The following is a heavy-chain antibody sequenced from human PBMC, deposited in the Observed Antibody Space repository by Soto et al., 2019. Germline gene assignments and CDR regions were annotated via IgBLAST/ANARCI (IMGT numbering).Heavy chain of an antibody. CDR3: AREGYSSGMAGCYDV. D-gene: IGHD6-19*01. V-gene: IGHV3-23*01. CDR2: ISASGSLT. CDR1: GFTFPSSV. J-gene: IGHJ3*01. Sequence: GGSLRLSCKASGFTFPSSVVAWVRQAPGKGLEWVSAISASGSLTLYADSVKGRFTVSRDNSQDTLYLQMNSLRAEDTAVYYWAREGYSSGMAGCYDVWGQGTMVTVSS.